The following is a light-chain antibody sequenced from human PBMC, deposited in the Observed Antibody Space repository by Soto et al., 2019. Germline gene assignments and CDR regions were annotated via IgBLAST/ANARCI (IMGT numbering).Light chain of an antibody. CDR3: AAWDASLSSRV. CDR2: SND. V-gene: IGLV1-47*02. CDR1: SSNIGSNY. Sequence: QSVLTQPPSASGTPGQRVTISCSGSSSNIGSNYVYWYQQLPGTAPKLLIYSNDQRPSGVPDRFSGSKSGTSASLAINGLRSEDEADYYCAAWDASLSSRVFGGGTKVTVL. J-gene: IGLJ3*02.